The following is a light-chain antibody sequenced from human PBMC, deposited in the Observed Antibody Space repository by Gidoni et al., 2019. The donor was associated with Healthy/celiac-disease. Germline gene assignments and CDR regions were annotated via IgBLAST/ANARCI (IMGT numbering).Light chain of an antibody. J-gene: IGKJ1*01. CDR1: QSVSSY. CDR2: DAS. CDR3: QQRSNWPPWA. V-gene: IGKV3-11*01. Sequence: EIVLTQSPATMSWSPGERATLSCRASQSVSSYLAWYQQKPGQAPRLLLYDASNRATGIPARFSGSGSGTDFTLTISSLEPEAFAVYYCQQRSNWPPWAFGQGTKVEIK.